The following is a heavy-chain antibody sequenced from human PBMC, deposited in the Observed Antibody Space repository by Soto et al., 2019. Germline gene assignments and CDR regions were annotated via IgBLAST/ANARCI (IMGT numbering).Heavy chain of an antibody. CDR3: ARSSLRYFDWLGLNWFDP. J-gene: IGHJ5*02. Sequence: SETLSLTCTVSGGSISSYYWSWIRQPPGKGLEWIGYIYYSGSTNYNPSLKSRVTISVDTSKNQFSLKLSSVTAADTAVYYCARSSLRYFDWLGLNWFDPWGQGTLVTVSS. CDR1: GGSISSYY. CDR2: IYYSGST. D-gene: IGHD3-9*01. V-gene: IGHV4-59*01.